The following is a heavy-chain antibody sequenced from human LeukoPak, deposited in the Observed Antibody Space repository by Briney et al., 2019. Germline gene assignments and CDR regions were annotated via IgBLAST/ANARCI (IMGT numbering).Heavy chain of an antibody. D-gene: IGHD3-10*01. CDR1: GFTFSSYA. V-gene: IGHV3-30-3*01. CDR3: ARELGPGYGSGSYDYYGMDV. J-gene: IGHJ6*02. Sequence: GRSLRLSCAASGFTFSSYAMHWVRQAPGKGLEWVAVISYDGSNKYYADSVKGRFTISRDNSKNTLYLQMNSLRAEDTAVYYCARELGPGYGSGSYDYYGMDVWGQGTTVTVSS. CDR2: ISYDGSNK.